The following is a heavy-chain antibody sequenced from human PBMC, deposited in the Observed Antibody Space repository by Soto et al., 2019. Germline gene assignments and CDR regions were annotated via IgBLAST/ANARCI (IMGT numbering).Heavy chain of an antibody. V-gene: IGHV4-31*03. CDR3: ARAGPTYDAAGWYFDL. D-gene: IGHD6-25*01. J-gene: IGHJ2*01. CDR2: IYYSGRT. Sequence: QVQLQESGPGLVKPSQTLSLTCTVSGGSISSGGYYWSWIRQHPGKGLEWIGYIYYSGRTYYKPSLKSRINISXXPXNXXFSLKLSSVTAADTAVHYCARAGPTYDAAGWYFDLWGPGTLVTVSS. CDR1: GGSISSGGYY.